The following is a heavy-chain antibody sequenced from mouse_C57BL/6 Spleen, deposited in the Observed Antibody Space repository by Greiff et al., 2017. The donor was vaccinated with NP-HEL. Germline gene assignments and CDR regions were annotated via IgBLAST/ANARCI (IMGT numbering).Heavy chain of an antibody. J-gene: IGHJ4*01. Sequence: EVQLQQSGPVLVKPGASVKMSCKASGYTFTDYYMNWVKQSHGKSLEWIGVINPYNGGTSYNQKFKGKATLTVDKSSSTAYMELNSLTSEDSAVYYCASSYYGNYYYAMDYWGQGTSVTVSS. CDR1: GYTFTDYY. CDR2: INPYNGGT. D-gene: IGHD2-1*01. CDR3: ASSYYGNYYYAMDY. V-gene: IGHV1-19*01.